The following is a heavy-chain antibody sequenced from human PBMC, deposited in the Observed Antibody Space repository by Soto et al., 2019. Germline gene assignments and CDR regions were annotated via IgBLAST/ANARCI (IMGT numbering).Heavy chain of an antibody. CDR1: GDSHTDLS. V-gene: IGHV1-24*01. CDR3: ATSYIVVVVAATGLAFDI. Sequence: GTSVKVSCEVCGDSHTDLSMHWVRQAPGKGLEWMGGFDPEDGETIYAQKFQGRVTMTEDTSTDTAYMELSSLRSEDTAVYYCATSYIVVVVAATGLAFDIWGQGTMVTVSS. D-gene: IGHD2-15*01. CDR2: FDPEDGET. J-gene: IGHJ3*02.